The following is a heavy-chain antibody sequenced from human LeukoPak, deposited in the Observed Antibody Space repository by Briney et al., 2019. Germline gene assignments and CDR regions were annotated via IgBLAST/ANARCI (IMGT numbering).Heavy chain of an antibody. CDR2: INAGNGNT. J-gene: IGHJ4*02. Sequence: EASVKVSCKASGYTFTSYAMHWVRQAPGQRLEWMGWINAGNGNTKYSQKFQGRVTITRDTSASTAYMELSSLRSEDTAVYYCARVGAVAANVWGYWGQGTLVTVSS. CDR1: GYTFTSYA. V-gene: IGHV1-3*01. D-gene: IGHD6-19*01. CDR3: ARVGAVAANVWGY.